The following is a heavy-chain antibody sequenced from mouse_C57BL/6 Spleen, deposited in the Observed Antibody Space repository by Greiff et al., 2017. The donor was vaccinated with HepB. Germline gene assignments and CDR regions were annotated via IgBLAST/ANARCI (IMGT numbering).Heavy chain of an antibody. CDR1: GYAFSSSW. D-gene: IGHD1-1*01. Sequence: QVQLQQSGPELVKPGASVKISCKASGYAFSSSWMNWVKQRPGKGLEWIGRIYPGDGDTNYNGKFKGKATLTADKSSSTAYMQLSSLTSEDSAVYFCARPLLLLRSDWYFDVWGTGTTVTVSS. J-gene: IGHJ1*03. CDR3: ARPLLLLRSDWYFDV. V-gene: IGHV1-82*01. CDR2: IYPGDGDT.